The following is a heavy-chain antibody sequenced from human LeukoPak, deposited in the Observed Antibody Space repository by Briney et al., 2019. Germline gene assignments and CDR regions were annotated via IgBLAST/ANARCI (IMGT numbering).Heavy chain of an antibody. CDR1: GASISSSNYY. Sequence: SETLSLTCTVSGASISSSNYYWGWIRQPPGQGLEWIGSTYYGGTTYYNPSLNSRVTISVDRSKNQFSLNLSSVTAADTAVYYCARDRGRSSSWYYFDYWGQGTLVTVSS. D-gene: IGHD6-13*01. CDR2: TYYGGTT. CDR3: ARDRGRSSSWYYFDY. V-gene: IGHV4-39*07. J-gene: IGHJ4*02.